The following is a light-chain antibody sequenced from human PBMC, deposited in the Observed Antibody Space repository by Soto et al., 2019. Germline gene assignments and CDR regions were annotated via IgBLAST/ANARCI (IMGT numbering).Light chain of an antibody. V-gene: IGKV3-15*01. J-gene: IGKJ4*01. CDR2: GAL. CDR1: QSVSSK. Sequence: EIVMTQSPATLSVSPGERVTLSCRASQSVSSKLAWFQQKPGQAPRLLIYGALTRATGIPTRFSGSGSETEFTLTISSLQPEGIATYYCQQYDNLPLTFGGGTKVEIK. CDR3: QQYDNLPLT.